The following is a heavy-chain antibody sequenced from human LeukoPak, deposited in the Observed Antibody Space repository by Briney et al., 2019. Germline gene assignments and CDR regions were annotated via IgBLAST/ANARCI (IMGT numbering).Heavy chain of an antibody. CDR1: GYTFNSYD. D-gene: IGHD1-14*01. Sequence: GASVKVSCKASGYTFNSYDINWVRQDTGRGLEWMGWMNPNSGNTGYAQKFQGRVTMTRNTSISTAYMELSSLRSEDTAVYYCARGRAHRRYYYMDVWGKGTTVTVSS. CDR3: ARGRAHRRYYYMDV. J-gene: IGHJ6*03. CDR2: MNPNSGNT. V-gene: IGHV1-8*01.